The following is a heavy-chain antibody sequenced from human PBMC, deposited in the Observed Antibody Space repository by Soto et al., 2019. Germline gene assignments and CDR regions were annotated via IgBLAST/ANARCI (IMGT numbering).Heavy chain of an antibody. CDR1: RFTFSSYW. Sequence: EVQLVESGGGLVQPGGSLRLSCAASRFTFSSYWMHWVRQAPGKGLVWVSRINSDGSRTSYADSVKGRFTISRDNAKNTLYLQMSSLRAEDTAVYYCARGAPVTTAWDYYYMDVWGKGTTVTVSS. J-gene: IGHJ6*03. D-gene: IGHD4-17*01. V-gene: IGHV3-74*01. CDR3: ARGAPVTTAWDYYYMDV. CDR2: INSDGSRT.